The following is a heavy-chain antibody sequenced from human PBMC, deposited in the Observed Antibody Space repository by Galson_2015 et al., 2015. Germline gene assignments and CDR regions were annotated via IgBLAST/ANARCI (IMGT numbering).Heavy chain of an antibody. J-gene: IGHJ6*02. Sequence: SVKVSCKASGGTFSSYAISWVRQAPGQGLEWMGGIIPIFGTANYAQKFQGRVTITADESTSTAYMELSSLRSEDTAVYYCASEAARGVSILPMDVSGQGTTVTVSS. CDR1: GGTFSSYA. CDR2: IIPIFGTA. D-gene: IGHD3-10*01. V-gene: IGHV1-69*13. CDR3: ASEAARGVSILPMDV.